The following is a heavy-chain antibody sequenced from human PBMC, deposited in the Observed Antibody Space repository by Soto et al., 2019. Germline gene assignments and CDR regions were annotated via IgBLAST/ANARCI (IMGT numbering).Heavy chain of an antibody. V-gene: IGHV4-59*01. D-gene: IGHD4-17*01. CDR1: GGSISSYY. CDR3: ARVSTVTAFDY. CDR2: IYYSGST. Sequence: SETLSLTCTVSGGSISSYYWSWIRQPPGKGLEWIGYIYYSGSTNYNPSLKSRVTISVDTSKNQFSLKLSSVTAADAAVYYCARVSTVTAFDYWGQGTLVTVSS. J-gene: IGHJ4*02.